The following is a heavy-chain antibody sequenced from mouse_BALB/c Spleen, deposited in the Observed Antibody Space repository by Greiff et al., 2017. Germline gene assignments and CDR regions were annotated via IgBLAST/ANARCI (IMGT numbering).Heavy chain of an antibody. CDR1: GYTFTSYW. J-gene: IGHJ4*01. CDR3: ARYDGGMDY. D-gene: IGHD2-12*01. V-gene: IGHV1-69*02. Sequence: QVQLKQPGAELVRPGASVKLSCKASGYTFTSYWINWVKQRPGQGLEWIGAIDTSDSYTSYNQKFKGKATLTVDESSSTAYMQLSSLTSEDSAVYYCARYDGGMDYWGQGTSVTVSS. CDR2: IDTSDSYT.